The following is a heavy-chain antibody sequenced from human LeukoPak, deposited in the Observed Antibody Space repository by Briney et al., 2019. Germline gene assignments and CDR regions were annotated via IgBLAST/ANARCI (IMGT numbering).Heavy chain of an antibody. J-gene: IGHJ4*02. Sequence: GRSLRLSCAASGFTFSSSGMHWVRQAPGKGLEWVAVIWYDGSNKYYADSVKGRFTISRDNSKNTLYLQMNSLRAEDTAVYYCASALSARQTNQFDYWGQGTLVTVSS. CDR2: IWYDGSNK. CDR3: ASALSARQTNQFDY. V-gene: IGHV3-33*01. D-gene: IGHD6-6*01. CDR1: GFTFSSSG.